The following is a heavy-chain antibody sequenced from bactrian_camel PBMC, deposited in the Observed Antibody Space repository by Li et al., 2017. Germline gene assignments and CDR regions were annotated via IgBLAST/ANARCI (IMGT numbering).Heavy chain of an antibody. Sequence: VQLVESGGGSVQPGGSLRLSCAASGYISNRYWGWFRQAPGKEREGVAFIYTGAYNTYYADSVKGRFTISLDNAKNAVYLQMNSLKPEDTALYRCAYSWDVTAGQGLGAMTRPEFGYWGEGTQVTV. CDR1: GYISNRY. V-gene: IGHV3S40*01. J-gene: IGHJ6*01. D-gene: IGHD3*01. CDR3: AYSWDVTAGQGLGAMTRPEFGY. CDR2: IYTGAYNT.